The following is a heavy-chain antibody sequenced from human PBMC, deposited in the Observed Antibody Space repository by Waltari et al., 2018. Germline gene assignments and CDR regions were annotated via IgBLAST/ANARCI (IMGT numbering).Heavy chain of an antibody. V-gene: IGHV3-73*02. Sequence: EVQLVESGGGLVQPGGSLKLSCAASGFTFSGSAMHWVRQASGKGLEWVGRIRSKANSYATAYAASVKGRFTISRDDSKNTAYLQMNSLKTEDTAVYYCTRLMYSSSYSVDPWGQGTLVTVSS. J-gene: IGHJ5*02. CDR2: IRSKANSYAT. CDR1: GFTFSGSA. D-gene: IGHD6-6*01. CDR3: TRLMYSSSYSVDP.